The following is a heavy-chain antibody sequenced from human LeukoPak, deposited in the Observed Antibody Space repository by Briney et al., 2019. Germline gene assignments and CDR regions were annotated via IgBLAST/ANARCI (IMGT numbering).Heavy chain of an antibody. V-gene: IGHV1-2*02. D-gene: IGHD5-24*01. Sequence: ASVKVSCKASGYTFTGYYMHWVRQAPGQGLEWMGWINPNSGGTNYAQKFQGRVTMTRDTSISTAYMELSRLRSDDTAVYYCARDLSRLKSHAFDIWGQGTMVTVSS. CDR3: ARDLSRLKSHAFDI. CDR2: INPNSGGT. CDR1: GYTFTGYY. J-gene: IGHJ3*02.